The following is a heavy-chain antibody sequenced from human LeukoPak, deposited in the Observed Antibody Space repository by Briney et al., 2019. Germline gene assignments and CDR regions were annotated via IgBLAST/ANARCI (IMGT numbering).Heavy chain of an antibody. Sequence: AGGSLRLSCVASGFTLTSCAMSWVRQAPGKGLEWVSGISGSNGNTYYADSVKGRFTIFRDNSKNTLYLQMNSLRAEDTAIYFCAKRGSSGSYFYFDYWGQGALVTASS. CDR3: AKRGSSGSYFYFDY. D-gene: IGHD3-10*01. CDR1: GFTLTSCA. CDR2: ISGSNGNT. J-gene: IGHJ4*02. V-gene: IGHV3-23*01.